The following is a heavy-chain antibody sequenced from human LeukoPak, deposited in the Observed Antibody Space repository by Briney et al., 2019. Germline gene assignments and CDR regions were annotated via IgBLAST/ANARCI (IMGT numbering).Heavy chain of an antibody. Sequence: PGGSLRLSCAASGFTFDDYGMSWVRHAPGKGLEWVSGINWNGGSTGYADSVKGRFTISRDNAKNSLYLQMNSLRAEDTALYYCARGHYYYYYMDVWGKGTTVTVPS. V-gene: IGHV3-20*04. CDR3: ARGHYYYYYMDV. J-gene: IGHJ6*03. CDR2: INWNGGST. CDR1: GFTFDDYG.